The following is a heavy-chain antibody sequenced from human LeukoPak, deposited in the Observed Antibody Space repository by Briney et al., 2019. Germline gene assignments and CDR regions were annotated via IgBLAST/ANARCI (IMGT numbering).Heavy chain of an antibody. V-gene: IGHV3-30*18. CDR3: AKDFGEAAFDI. D-gene: IGHD3-10*01. Sequence: GGSLRLSCAASGFTFSTYDMHWVRQAPGKGLKWVAIISYDGSDKYYADSVKGRFTISRDNSKNTLYLQMNSLRAEDTAVYYCAKDFGEAAFDIWGQGTMVTVSS. J-gene: IGHJ3*02. CDR1: GFTFSTYD. CDR2: ISYDGSDK.